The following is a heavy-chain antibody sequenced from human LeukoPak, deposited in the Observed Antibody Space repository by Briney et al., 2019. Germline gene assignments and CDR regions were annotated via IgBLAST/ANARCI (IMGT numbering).Heavy chain of an antibody. CDR2: IDWDDDK. J-gene: IGHJ4*02. CDR3: ARTPPVAAAGSFDY. Sequence: SGPTLVNPTQTLTLTCTFSGFSLSTSGMCVSWIRQPPGKALEWLARIDWDDDKYYSTSLKTRLTISTDTSKNQVVLTMTNMDPVDTATYYCARTPPVAAAGSFDYWGQGTLVTVSS. D-gene: IGHD6-13*01. CDR1: GFSLSTSGMC. V-gene: IGHV2-70*11.